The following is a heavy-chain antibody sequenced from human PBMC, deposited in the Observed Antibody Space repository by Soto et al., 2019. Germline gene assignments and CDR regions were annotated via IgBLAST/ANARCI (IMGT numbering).Heavy chain of an antibody. CDR2: ISWNGASI. D-gene: IGHD1-26*01. CDR3: AKDISGRGSFYYYFGMDV. J-gene: IGHJ6*02. Sequence: DGQLVESGGGLVQPGRSLRLSCAASGFTFDDYAMHWVRQAPGKGLEWVSGISWNGASIGYADSVKARFTISRDNGKNLLYLQMNSLRAEDTAFYYCAKDISGRGSFYYYFGMDVWGQGTTVTVSS. V-gene: IGHV3-9*01. CDR1: GFTFDDYA.